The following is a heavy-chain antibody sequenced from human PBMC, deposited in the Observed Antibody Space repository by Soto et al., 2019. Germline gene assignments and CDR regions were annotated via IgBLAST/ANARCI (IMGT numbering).Heavy chain of an antibody. J-gene: IGHJ4*02. CDR3: ATYPREYSFGYGPDY. Sequence: GGSLRLSCAASGFTFSPYWMTWVRQAPGKGLEWVATINEDGGEKNYVDSVEGRFTISRDNAKNSLYLQMNSLRAEDTAVYYCATYPREYSFGYGPDYWGQGTLVTVSS. CDR1: GFTFSPYW. D-gene: IGHD5-18*01. V-gene: IGHV3-7*05. CDR2: INEDGGEK.